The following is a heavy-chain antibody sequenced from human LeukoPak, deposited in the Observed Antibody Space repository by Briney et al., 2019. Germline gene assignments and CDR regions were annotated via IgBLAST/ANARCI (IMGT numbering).Heavy chain of an antibody. V-gene: IGHV3-21*01. CDR1: GFTFSSYS. Sequence: GRSLRLSCAASGFTFSSYSMNWVRQAPGKGLEWVSSISSSSSYIYYADSVKGRFTISRDNAKNSLCLQMNSLRAEDTAVYYCARVDYYGSGSYFDYWGQGTLVTVSS. J-gene: IGHJ4*02. CDR3: ARVDYYGSGSYFDY. D-gene: IGHD3-10*01. CDR2: ISSSSSYI.